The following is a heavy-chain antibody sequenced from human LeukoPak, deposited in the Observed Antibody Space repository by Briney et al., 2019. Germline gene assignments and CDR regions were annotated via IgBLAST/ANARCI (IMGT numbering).Heavy chain of an antibody. CDR3: ARKLGDFWGGYYTGYYFDY. Sequence: SETLSLTCAVYGGSFSGYYWSWIRQPPGKGLEWIGEINHSGSTNYNPSLKSRVTISVDTSKNQFSLKLSSVTVADTAVYYCARKLGDFWGGYYTGYYFDYWGQGTLVTVSS. V-gene: IGHV4-34*01. J-gene: IGHJ4*02. CDR2: INHSGST. CDR1: GGSFSGYY. D-gene: IGHD3-3*01.